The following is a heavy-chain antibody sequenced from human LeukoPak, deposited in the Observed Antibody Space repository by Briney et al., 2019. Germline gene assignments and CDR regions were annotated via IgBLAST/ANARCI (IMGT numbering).Heavy chain of an antibody. CDR3: AKGGAYGSGSYFDY. D-gene: IGHD3-10*01. Sequence: PGGSLKLSCTASSFTFSSYGMSWVRQAPGKGLEWVASISGGGSTTYNTDAVKGRFTISRDYSKSTVSLQMSSLRVEDTAVYYCAKGGAYGSGSYFDYWGQGTLVTVSS. CDR2: ISGGGSTT. V-gene: IGHV3-23*01. J-gene: IGHJ4*02. CDR1: SFTFSSYG.